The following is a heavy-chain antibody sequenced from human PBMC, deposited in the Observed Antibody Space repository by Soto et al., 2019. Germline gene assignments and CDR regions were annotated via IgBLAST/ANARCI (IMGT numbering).Heavy chain of an antibody. Sequence: ASVKVSCKASGYTFTSYAMHWVRQAPGQRLEWMGWINAGNGNTKYSQKFQGRVTITRDTSASTAYMELSSLRSEDTAVYYCAREYYDFWSGYGYYYYGMDVRGQGSTVTVSS. CDR2: INAGNGNT. J-gene: IGHJ6*02. CDR3: AREYYDFWSGYGYYYYGMDV. CDR1: GYTFTSYA. D-gene: IGHD3-3*01. V-gene: IGHV1-3*01.